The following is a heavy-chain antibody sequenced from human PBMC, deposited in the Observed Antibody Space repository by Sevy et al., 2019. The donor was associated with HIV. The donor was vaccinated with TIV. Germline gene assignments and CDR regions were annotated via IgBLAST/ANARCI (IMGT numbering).Heavy chain of an antibody. Sequence: GGSLRFSCTAAGFTFSSYDMNWVRQAPGKGLEWVSSIVNSGSTVYYADSVKGRFTISRDNAKNSLFLQMNSLRAEDTAVYYCARGPHYYYDSSAFFEYRGQGTLVTVSS. D-gene: IGHD3-22*01. J-gene: IGHJ4*02. V-gene: IGHV3-48*03. CDR3: ARGPHYYYDSSAFFEY. CDR2: IVNSGSTV. CDR1: GFTFSSYD.